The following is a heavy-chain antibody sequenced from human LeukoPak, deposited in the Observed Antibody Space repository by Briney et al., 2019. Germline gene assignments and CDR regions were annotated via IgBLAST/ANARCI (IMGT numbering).Heavy chain of an antibody. J-gene: IGHJ4*02. D-gene: IGHD2-2*01. CDR1: GGSISSYY. V-gene: IGHV4-59*08. Sequence: SETLSLTCTVSGGSISSYYWSWIRQPPGKGLEWIGYIYYSGSTNYNPSLKSRVTISVDTSKNQFSLKLSSVTAADTAVYYCARRALYCSSTSCYVGPIDYWGQGTLVTVSS. CDR3: ARRALYCSSTSCYVGPIDY. CDR2: IYYSGST.